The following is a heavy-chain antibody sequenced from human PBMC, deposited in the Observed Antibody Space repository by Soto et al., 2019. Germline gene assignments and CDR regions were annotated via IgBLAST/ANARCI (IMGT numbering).Heavy chain of an antibody. D-gene: IGHD3-16*01. CDR3: AKGLVWGKYYYGMDV. J-gene: IGHJ6*02. CDR2: ISGSGGST. CDR1: GFTFSSYA. Sequence: SLRLSCAASGFTFSSYAMSWVRQAPGKGLEWFSAISGSGGSTYYADSVKGRFTISRDNSKNTLYLQMNSLRAEDTAVYYCAKGLVWGKYYYGMDVWGQGXTVTVYS. V-gene: IGHV3-23*01.